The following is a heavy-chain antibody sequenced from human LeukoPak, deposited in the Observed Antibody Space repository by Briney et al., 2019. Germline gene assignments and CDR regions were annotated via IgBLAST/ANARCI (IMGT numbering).Heavy chain of an antibody. J-gene: IGHJ4*02. CDR3: ARDSYDEPWGY. CDR2: TYYRSQWYN. V-gene: IGHV6-1*01. D-gene: IGHD3-22*01. CDR1: GDSVSSNSAT. Sequence: SQTLSLTCAISGDSVSSNSATWNWIRQPPSRGLEWLGRTYYRSQWYNDYAVSVKSRITISPDTSKNQFSLQLNSVTPEDTAVYSCARDSYDEPWGYWGQGTLVTVSS.